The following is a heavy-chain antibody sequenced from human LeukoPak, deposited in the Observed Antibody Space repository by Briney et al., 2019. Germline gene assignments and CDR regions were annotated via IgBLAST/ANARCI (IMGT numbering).Heavy chain of an antibody. J-gene: IGHJ4*02. CDR2: IWYDGSDK. D-gene: IGHD2-21*02. V-gene: IGHV3-33*06. CDR1: AFTFSTYG. CDR3: AKDPPSNALGKGIVVVTLGY. Sequence: GRSLRLSCAASAFTFSTYGMHWVRQAPGKGLEWVAVIWYDGSDKNYADSVKGRFTISRDNSKNTLYLQMNSLRAEDTAVYYCAKDPPSNALGKGIVVVTLGYWGQGTLVTVSS.